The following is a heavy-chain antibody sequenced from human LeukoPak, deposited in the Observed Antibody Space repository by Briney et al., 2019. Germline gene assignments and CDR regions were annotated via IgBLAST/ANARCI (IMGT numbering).Heavy chain of an antibody. D-gene: IGHD6-6*01. CDR2: LNPHSGGT. V-gene: IGHV1-2*02. Sequence: ASVKVSCEASGYTLSDYYIYWVRQAPGQGLEWLGWLNPHSGGTNYAQKFQGRVTMTRDTSISTAYMELSRLRSDDTAVYYCARDSYSSSPTGYFDYWGQGTLVTVSS. CDR1: GYTLSDYY. J-gene: IGHJ4*02. CDR3: ARDSYSSSPTGYFDY.